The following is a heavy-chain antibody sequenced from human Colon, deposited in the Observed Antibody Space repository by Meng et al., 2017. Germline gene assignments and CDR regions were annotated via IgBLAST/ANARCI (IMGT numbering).Heavy chain of an antibody. CDR1: GYTFSNYG. D-gene: IGHD1-26*01. J-gene: IGHJ4*02. Sequence: QVQLAQSGAEVKKPGASVRGSCETSGYTFSNYGVNWVRQASGHGLEWMGWMNPDSGKTGYAHKFQGRVTLTRDTSTGTAYMELTSLTPDDTAVYYCARGGAPPYYFDYWGQGTLVTVSS. CDR3: ARGGAPPYYFDY. CDR2: MNPDSGKT. V-gene: IGHV1-8*02.